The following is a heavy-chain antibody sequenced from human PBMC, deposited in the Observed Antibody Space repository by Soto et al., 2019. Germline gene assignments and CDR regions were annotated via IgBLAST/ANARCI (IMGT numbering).Heavy chain of an antibody. V-gene: IGHV3-30*18. Sequence: QVQLVESGGGVVQPGRSLRLSCAASGFTFSSYGMHWVRQAPGKGLEWVAVISYDGSNKYYADSVKGRFTISRDNSKNTLYLQMTSLRAEDTAVYYCEKDSEGVDYWGQGTLVTVSS. J-gene: IGHJ4*02. CDR1: GFTFSSYG. CDR3: EKDSEGVDY. CDR2: ISYDGSNK.